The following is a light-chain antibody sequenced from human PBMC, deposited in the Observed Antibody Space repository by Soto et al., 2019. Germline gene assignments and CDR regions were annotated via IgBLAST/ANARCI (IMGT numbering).Light chain of an antibody. J-gene: IGKJ5*01. CDR3: QKYSRWPIT. CDR2: GAS. Sequence: EIVITQSPAPLSMSPGERATLSCRASQSVSSNLAWYQQKPGQAPRLLIYGASTRATGIPAGFSGGGSGTEFTLTISSLQSEDSAVYYCQKYSRWPITFGQGTRLEI. CDR1: QSVSSN. V-gene: IGKV3-15*01.